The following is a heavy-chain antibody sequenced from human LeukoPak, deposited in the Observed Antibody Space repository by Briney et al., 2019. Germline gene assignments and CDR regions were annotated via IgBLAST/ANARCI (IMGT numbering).Heavy chain of an antibody. Sequence: GGSLRLSCAASGFSFSDYAMNWVRQAPGKGLEWVSGTSGSGGSTYYSDSVKGRFTISRDNSKNTLYLQMNSLGADDTAVYYCAKGNWRYFDYWGQGTLVTVSS. CDR3: AKGNWRYFDY. D-gene: IGHD1-1*01. CDR2: TSGSGGST. V-gene: IGHV3-23*01. CDR1: GFSFSDYA. J-gene: IGHJ4*02.